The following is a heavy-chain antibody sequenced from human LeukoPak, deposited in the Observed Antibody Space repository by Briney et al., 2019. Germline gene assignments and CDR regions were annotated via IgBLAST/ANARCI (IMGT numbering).Heavy chain of an antibody. CDR2: IYSGGST. CDR1: GFTVSSNY. CDR3: ARNYSSSSLAYYYYMDV. D-gene: IGHD6-6*01. V-gene: IGHV3-66*01. Sequence: GGSLRLSCAASGFTVSSNYMNWVRQAPGKGLEWVSVIYSGGSTYYADSVKGRFTISGDNSKNTLYLQMNSLRAEDTAVYYCARNYSSSSLAYYYYMDVWGKGTTVTVSS. J-gene: IGHJ6*03.